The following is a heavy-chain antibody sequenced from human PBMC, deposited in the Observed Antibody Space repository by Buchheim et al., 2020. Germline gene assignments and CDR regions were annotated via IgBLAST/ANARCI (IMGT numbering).Heavy chain of an antibody. J-gene: IGHJ6*02. V-gene: IGHV3-74*01. CDR1: GFTFSSYW. CDR2: IKTDGSGT. CDR3: ASRYGDYYYAMDV. Sequence: EVQLVESGGGLVQPGGSLRLSCAASGFTFSSYWMHWVRQAPGEGLVWVSRIKTDGSGTSYADSVKGRFAISRGSAKNPLYLQMSSLRAEDSAVYYCASRYGDYYYAMDVWGQGTT. D-gene: IGHD4-17*01.